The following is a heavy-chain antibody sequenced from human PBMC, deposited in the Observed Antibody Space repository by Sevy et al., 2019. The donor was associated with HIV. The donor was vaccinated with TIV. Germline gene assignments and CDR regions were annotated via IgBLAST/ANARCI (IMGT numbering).Heavy chain of an antibody. J-gene: IGHJ6*02. D-gene: IGHD3-22*01. V-gene: IGHV1-69*13. CDR1: GCTFSSYA. CDR3: ARDPVCYYDSSCYGMDV. Sequence: ASVKVSCKASGCTFSSYAISWVRQAPGQGLEWMGVIIPIFGTANYAQKFQGRVTITADESTSTAYMELSSLRSEDTAVYYCARDPVCYYDSSCYGMDVWGQGTTVTVSS. CDR2: IIPIFGTA.